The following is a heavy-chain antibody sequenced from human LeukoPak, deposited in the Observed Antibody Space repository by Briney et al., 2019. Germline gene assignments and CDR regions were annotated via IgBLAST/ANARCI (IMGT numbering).Heavy chain of an antibody. CDR1: GGSISSSSYY. Sequence: KPSQTLSLTCTVSGGSISSSSYYWGWIRQPPGKGLEWIGSIYYSGSTYYNPSLKSRVTISVDTSKNQFSLKLSSVTAADTAVYYCARPRTSSSEGNWFDPWGQGTLVTVSS. V-gene: IGHV4-39*01. J-gene: IGHJ5*02. CDR3: ARPRTSSSEGNWFDP. CDR2: IYYSGST. D-gene: IGHD6-13*01.